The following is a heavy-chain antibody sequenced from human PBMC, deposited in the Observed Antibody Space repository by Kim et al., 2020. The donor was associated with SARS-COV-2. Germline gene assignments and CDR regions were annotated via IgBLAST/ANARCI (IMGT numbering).Heavy chain of an antibody. CDR2: IYYSGST. D-gene: IGHD3-22*01. J-gene: IGHJ5*02. Sequence: SETLSLTCTVSGGSISSSSYYWGWIRQPPGKGLEWIGSIYYSGSTYYNPSLKSRVTISIDTSKNQFSLKLSSVTAADTAVHYCARHHVGITMIVVVAARFDPWGQGTLVTVSS. V-gene: IGHV4-39*01. CDR1: GGSISSSSYY. CDR3: ARHHVGITMIVVVAARFDP.